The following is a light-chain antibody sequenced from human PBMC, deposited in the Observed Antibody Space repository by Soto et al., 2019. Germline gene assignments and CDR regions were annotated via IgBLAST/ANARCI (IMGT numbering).Light chain of an antibody. CDR1: KLGNKY. CDR3: QAWDSSTANVV. CDR2: QDS. J-gene: IGLJ2*01. V-gene: IGLV3-1*01. Sequence: SYELTQPPSVSVSPGQTASITCSGDKLGNKYACWYQQKPGQSPVLVICQDSKRPSGIPERFSGSNSGNTATLTISGTRAMDEADYYCQAWDSSTANVVFGGGTKLTVL.